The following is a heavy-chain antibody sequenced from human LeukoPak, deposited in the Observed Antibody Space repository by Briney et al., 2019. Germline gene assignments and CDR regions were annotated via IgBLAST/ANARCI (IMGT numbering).Heavy chain of an antibody. CDR1: GGSISSYC. V-gene: IGHV4-4*07. CDR2: IYTSGST. Sequence: SETLSLTCTVYGGSISSYCWSWIRQPAGKGLEWIGRIYTSGSTNYNPSLKSRVTMSVDTSKNQFSLKLSSVTAADTAVYYCAREIYDFWSGYLYYYYGMDVWGQGTTVTVSS. D-gene: IGHD3-3*01. J-gene: IGHJ6*02. CDR3: AREIYDFWSGYLYYYYGMDV.